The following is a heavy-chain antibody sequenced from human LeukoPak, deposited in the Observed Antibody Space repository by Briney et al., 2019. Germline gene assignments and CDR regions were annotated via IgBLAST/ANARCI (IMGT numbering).Heavy chain of an antibody. D-gene: IGHD6-13*01. CDR3: AKEAGLIAAAGPFDY. J-gene: IGHJ4*02. V-gene: IGHV3-23*01. CDR2: ISGSGGST. Sequence: GGSLRLSCAASGFTFSSYAMNWVRQAPEKGLEWVSAISGSGGSTYYADSVKSRFTISRDNSKNTLYLQMNSLRAEDTAIYYCAKEAGLIAAAGPFDYWGQGTLVTVSS. CDR1: GFTFSSYA.